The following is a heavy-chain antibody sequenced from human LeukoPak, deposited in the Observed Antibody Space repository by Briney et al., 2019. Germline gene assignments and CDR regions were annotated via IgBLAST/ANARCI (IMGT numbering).Heavy chain of an antibody. CDR1: GFTFNTYG. J-gene: IGHJ6*03. D-gene: IGHD5-12*01. V-gene: IGHV3-74*01. CDR3: ARATFGYSGYDSPNPYYYYYMDV. CDR2: INSDGSST. Sequence: QTGGSLRLSCAVSGFTFNTYGMTWVRQAPGKGLEWVSRINSDGSSTSYADSVKGRFTISRDNAKNTLYLQMNSLRAEDTAVYYCARATFGYSGYDSPNPYYYYYMDVWGKGTTVTISS.